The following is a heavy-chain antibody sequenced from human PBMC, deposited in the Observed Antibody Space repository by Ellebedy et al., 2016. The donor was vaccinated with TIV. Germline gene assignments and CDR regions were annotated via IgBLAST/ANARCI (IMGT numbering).Heavy chain of an antibody. CDR3: ARVGRYYYNSGGYSLFDY. Sequence: AASVKVPCKASGYTFTNFHISWVRQAPGQGLEWMGWISPNNGNTDYAQKLQGRVTMTTDTSTNTAYMELRSLRSDDTAVYYCARVGRYYYNSGGYSLFDYWGQGTLVTVSS. CDR1: GYTFTNFH. CDR2: ISPNNGNT. J-gene: IGHJ4*02. V-gene: IGHV1-18*04. D-gene: IGHD3-22*01.